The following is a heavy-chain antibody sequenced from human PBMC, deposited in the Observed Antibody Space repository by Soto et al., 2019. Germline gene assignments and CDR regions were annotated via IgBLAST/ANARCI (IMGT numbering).Heavy chain of an antibody. J-gene: IGHJ1*01. V-gene: IGHV4-4*02. CDR2: IYHSGST. CDR1: GGSISSSNW. CDR3: ATGEGGNVLRFFDWFF. Sequence: SETLSLTCTVSGGSISSSNWWSWVRQPPGKGLEWIGEIYHSGSTNYNPSLKSRVTISVDKSKNQFSLKLSSVTAADTAVYYCATGEGGNVLRFFDWFFWGRGTLVTVSS. D-gene: IGHD3-9*01.